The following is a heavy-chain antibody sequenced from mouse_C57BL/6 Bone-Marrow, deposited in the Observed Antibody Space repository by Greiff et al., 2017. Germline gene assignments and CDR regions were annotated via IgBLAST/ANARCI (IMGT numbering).Heavy chain of an antibody. J-gene: IGHJ3*01. CDR3: ASLYYGSRAWFAY. Sequence: EVKLVESGGGLVKPGGSLKLSCAASGFTFSSYTMSWVRQTPEKRLEWVATISGGGGNTYYPDSVKGRFTISRDNAKNTLYLQMSSPRSEDTALYYCASLYYGSRAWFAYWGQGTLVTVSA. CDR2: ISGGGGNT. CDR1: GFTFSSYT. V-gene: IGHV5-9*01. D-gene: IGHD1-1*01.